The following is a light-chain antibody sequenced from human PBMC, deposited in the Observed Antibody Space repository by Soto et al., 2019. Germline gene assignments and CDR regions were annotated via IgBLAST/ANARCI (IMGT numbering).Light chain of an antibody. J-gene: IGLJ1*01. Sequence: QSALTQPPSVSGSPGQSVTISCTGTSTDFVSYNRVSWYQQPPGTAPKLIIYEASNRPSGVPGRFSGSKSGNTASLTISGLQAEDEADYYCSSYTDSSNYVFGTGTKVTV. CDR2: EAS. CDR1: STDFVSYNR. CDR3: SSYTDSSNYV. V-gene: IGLV2-18*02.